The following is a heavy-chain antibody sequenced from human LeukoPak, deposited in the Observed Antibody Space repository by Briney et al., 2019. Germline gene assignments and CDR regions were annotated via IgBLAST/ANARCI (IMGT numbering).Heavy chain of an antibody. Sequence: GASVKVSCKASGYTFTNYGISWVRQAPGQGLEWMGWISAYNGNTNNAQKLQGRVTMTTDTSTSTASMELRSLRSDDTAVYYCARRSHFKTVRGDDAFDIWGQGTMVTVSS. CDR1: GYTFTNYG. J-gene: IGHJ3*02. V-gene: IGHV1-18*01. CDR3: ARRSHFKTVRGDDAFDI. D-gene: IGHD3-10*01. CDR2: ISAYNGNT.